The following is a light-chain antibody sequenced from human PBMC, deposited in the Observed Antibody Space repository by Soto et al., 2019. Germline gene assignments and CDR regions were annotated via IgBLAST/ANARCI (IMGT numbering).Light chain of an antibody. CDR1: QSVSTN. CDR3: QQYHNWPPYT. Sequence: EIVMTQSTATLSVSPGERATLSCRASQSVSTNLAWYQQKPGQAPRLLMYGASTRATGIPARFSGSGSGTEFTLTLSSLQSEDFAVYYSQQYHNWPPYTFGQGTKLEIK. J-gene: IGKJ2*01. CDR2: GAS. V-gene: IGKV3-15*01.